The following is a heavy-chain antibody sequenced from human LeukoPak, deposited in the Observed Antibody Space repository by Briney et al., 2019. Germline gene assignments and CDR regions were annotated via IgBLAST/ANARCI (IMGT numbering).Heavy chain of an antibody. J-gene: IGHJ4*02. V-gene: IGHV3-7*01. D-gene: IGHD1-7*01. CDR3: ARSYNWNYAQDDY. CDR2: IKQDGSEK. CDR1: GFTFSSYA. Sequence: GGSLRLSCAASGFTFSSYAMSWVRQAPGKGLEWVANIKQDGSEKYYVDSVKGRFTISRDNAKNSLYLQMNSLRAEDTAVYYCARSYNWNYAQDDYWGQGTLVTVSS.